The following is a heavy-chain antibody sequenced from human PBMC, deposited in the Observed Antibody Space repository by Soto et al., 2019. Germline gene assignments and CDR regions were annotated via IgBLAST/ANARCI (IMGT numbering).Heavy chain of an antibody. J-gene: IGHJ4*02. CDR3: AREYCSGGSCHLYYFDY. V-gene: IGHV3-74*01. Sequence: HLGGSLRLSCAASGFTFSSYWMHWVRQAPGKGLVWVSRINSDGSSTSYADSVKGRFTISRDNAKNTLYLQMNSLRAEDTAVYYCAREYCSGGSCHLYYFDYWGQGTLVTVSS. D-gene: IGHD2-15*01. CDR2: INSDGSST. CDR1: GFTFSSYW.